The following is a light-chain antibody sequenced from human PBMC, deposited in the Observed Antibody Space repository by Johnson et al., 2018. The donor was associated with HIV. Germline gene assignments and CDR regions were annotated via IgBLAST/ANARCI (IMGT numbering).Light chain of an antibody. CDR1: SSNIGINY. J-gene: IGLJ1*01. Sequence: QSVLTQPPSVSAAPGQKVTISCSGSSSNIGINYVSWYQQLPGTAPKLLIYDNNKRPSGIPDRFSGSKSGTSATLGITGLQTGDEADYYCGTWDNSLSANVCGTGTKVTVL. CDR2: DNN. CDR3: GTWDNSLSANV. V-gene: IGLV1-51*01.